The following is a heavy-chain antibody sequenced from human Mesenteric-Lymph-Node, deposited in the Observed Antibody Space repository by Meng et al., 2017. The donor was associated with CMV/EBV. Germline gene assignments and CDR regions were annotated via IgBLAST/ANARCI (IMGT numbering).Heavy chain of an antibody. CDR2: INPNSGGT. CDR1: GGTFSSYA. J-gene: IGHJ5*02. CDR3: ARDRLSIITTNWFDP. D-gene: IGHD1-1*01. V-gene: IGHV1-2*02. Sequence: ASVKVSCKASGGTFSSYAISWVRQAPGQGLEWMGWINPNSGGTNYAQNFQGRVTMTRDTSISTAYMELRRLRYDDTAIYYCARDRLSIITTNWFDPWGQGTLVTVSS.